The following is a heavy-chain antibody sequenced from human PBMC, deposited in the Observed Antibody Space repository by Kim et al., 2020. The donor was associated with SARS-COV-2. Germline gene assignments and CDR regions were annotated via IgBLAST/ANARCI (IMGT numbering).Heavy chain of an antibody. CDR2: IGAAGDS. J-gene: IGHJ4*02. D-gene: IGHD2-2*01. Sequence: GGSLRLSCAASGFSFSNFHMHWVRQSARRGLEWISAIGAAGDSYYPGTVKGQFTISRDNARNSLYLDMSDLRSADTAVYYCARGVRGFSTSWFILDLWGRGTQVTVSS. V-gene: IGHV3-13*01. CDR1: GFSFSNFH. CDR3: ARGVRGFSTSWFILDL.